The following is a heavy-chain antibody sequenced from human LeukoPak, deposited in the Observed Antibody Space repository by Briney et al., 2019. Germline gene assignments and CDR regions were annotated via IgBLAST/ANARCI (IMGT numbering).Heavy chain of an antibody. CDR2: ISGYNGNT. V-gene: IGHV1-18*01. CDR1: GYAFTSYA. D-gene: IGHD3-22*01. Sequence: ASVRVSCKASGYAFTSYAVIWVRQVPGQGLEWMGWISGYNGNTKSSQSLQDRVIMTTDTSTRTAYMELRSLRPDDTAVYYCARVYLGIYYDGSPSPFDYWGQGTLVTVSS. CDR3: ARVYLGIYYDGSPSPFDY. J-gene: IGHJ4*02.